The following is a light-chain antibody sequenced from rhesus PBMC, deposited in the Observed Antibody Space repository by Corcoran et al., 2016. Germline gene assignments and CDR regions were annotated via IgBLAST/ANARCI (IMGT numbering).Light chain of an antibody. J-gene: IGKJ3*01. CDR1: QGITNY. CDR3: LQYNSVPFT. CDR2: DES. Sequence: DIQMTQSPSSLSASVGDRVTVTCRASQGITNYLSWYQQKPGKAPSLLIYDESTLQSGVPSRFSGSGSGTDFTLTISSLQPEDFATYYCLQYNSVPFTFGPGTKLDIE. V-gene: IGKV1S21*01.